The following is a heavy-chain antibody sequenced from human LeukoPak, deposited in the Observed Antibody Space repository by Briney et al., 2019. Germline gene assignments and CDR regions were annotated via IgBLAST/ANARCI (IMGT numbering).Heavy chain of an antibody. V-gene: IGHV3-66*04. CDR3: ARHAFRSQYNPNDL. D-gene: IGHD1-14*01. CDR1: EFNASSNY. J-gene: IGHJ4*02. Sequence: PGGSLRLSCTASEFNASSNYISWIRQAPGGRLEWLSVIYYNGITFYSDSVKGRFTISRDNSKNTVYLQMNSLRGEDTAIYYCARHAFRSQYNPNDLWGQGTLVTVSS. CDR2: IYYNGIT.